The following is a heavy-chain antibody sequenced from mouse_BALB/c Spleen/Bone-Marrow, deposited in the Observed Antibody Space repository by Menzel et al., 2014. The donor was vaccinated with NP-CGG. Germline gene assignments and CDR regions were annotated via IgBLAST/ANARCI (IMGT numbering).Heavy chain of an antibody. CDR1: GFTFSSYG. D-gene: IGHD2-10*02. V-gene: IGHV5-6*01. Sequence: EVQVVESGGDLVKPGGSLKLSCAASGFTFSSYGMSWVRQTPDKRLEWVATISSGGSYTYYPDSVKGRFTISRENGKNGLYLEMSSLKSEDTAMYYCARRGYGNSYWYFDVWGAGTTVTVSS. J-gene: IGHJ1*01. CDR3: ARRGYGNSYWYFDV. CDR2: ISSGGSYT.